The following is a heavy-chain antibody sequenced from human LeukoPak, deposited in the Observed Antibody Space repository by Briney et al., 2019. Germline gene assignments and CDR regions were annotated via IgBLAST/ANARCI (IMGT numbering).Heavy chain of an antibody. V-gene: IGHV3-43*02. D-gene: IGHD3-10*01. CDR1: GFTFDDYA. CDR2: ISGDGDST. Sequence: PGGSLRLSCAASGFTFDDYAVHWFRQAPGKGLEWVSLISGDGDSTYFADSVKGRFTISRDNSKNSLYLQMNSLRTEDTALYYCAKGGRSGTYYNRFDYWGQGTLVTVSS. J-gene: IGHJ4*02. CDR3: AKGGRSGTYYNRFDY.